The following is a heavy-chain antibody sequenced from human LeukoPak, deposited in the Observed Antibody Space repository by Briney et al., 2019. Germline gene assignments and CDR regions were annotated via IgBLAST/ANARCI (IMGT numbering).Heavy chain of an antibody. CDR1: GFTVSSNY. J-gene: IGHJ4*02. CDR3: AKDFSVEPYYFDH. D-gene: IGHD2/OR15-2a*01. V-gene: IGHV3-53*01. CDR2: IYSGGST. Sequence: PGGSLRLSCAASGFTVSSNYMSWVRQAPGKGLEWVSVIYSGGSTYYADSVKGRFTISSDNSKNTLYLQMNSLRAEDTAVYYCAKDFSVEPYYFDHWGQGTLVTVSS.